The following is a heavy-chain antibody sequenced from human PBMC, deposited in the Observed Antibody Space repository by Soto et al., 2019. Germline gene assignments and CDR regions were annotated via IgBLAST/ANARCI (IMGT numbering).Heavy chain of an antibody. CDR1: GGSIRTTDYF. CDR3: ARDSGWFDP. J-gene: IGHJ5*02. CDR2: VYHSGST. V-gene: IGHV4-39*01. Sequence: XESLSLTFSVSGGSIRTTDYFWAWIRQPPGKGLEWIASVYHSGSTYYNPSLKSRVTVSVDPSKNQFALTLSSASAADTALYYCARDSGWFDPWGQGTLVTVSS.